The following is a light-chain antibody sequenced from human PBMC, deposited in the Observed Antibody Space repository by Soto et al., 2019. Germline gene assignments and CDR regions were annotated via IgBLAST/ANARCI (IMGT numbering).Light chain of an antibody. V-gene: IGKV3-20*01. CDR2: GAS. J-gene: IGKJ4*01. CDR1: QSVSSSY. Sequence: EIVLTQSPATLSLSPGERATLSCRASQSVSSSYLAWYQQKPGQAPRLLICGASSRATGIPDTFCGSGSGTDFTITISRLEPEDVAVYYCQQYGNSPALTFGGGTKVEIK. CDR3: QQYGNSPALT.